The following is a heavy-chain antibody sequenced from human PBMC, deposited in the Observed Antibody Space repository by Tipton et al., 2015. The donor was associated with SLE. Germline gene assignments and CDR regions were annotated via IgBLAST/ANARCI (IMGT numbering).Heavy chain of an antibody. Sequence: SLRLSCAVSGFSVSSHPIHWVRQAPGKGLEWVSSITGSSGHINYIESLKGRFTISRDNAKNSLYLQMNSLRVEDTAVYFCAGDDYASGITWGQGTLVTVSS. D-gene: IGHD3-10*01. CDR2: ITGSSGHI. CDR1: GFSVSSHP. CDR3: AGDDYASGIT. J-gene: IGHJ5*02. V-gene: IGHV3-21*03.